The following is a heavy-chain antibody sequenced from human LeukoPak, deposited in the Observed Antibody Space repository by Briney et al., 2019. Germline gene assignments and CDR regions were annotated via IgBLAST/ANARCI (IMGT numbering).Heavy chain of an antibody. V-gene: IGHV3-48*01. J-gene: IGHJ4*01. Sequence: GGSLRLSCSASGFIFGSYSMNWVRQAPGKGLQWVSYISGSSTNVFYADSVKGRFTISRDNAENSLYLQMNSLRAEDTAVYYCARDGVRAGTPFYFDFWGQGALVTVSS. CDR3: ARDGVRAGTPFYFDF. CDR1: GFIFGSYS. CDR2: ISGSSTNV. D-gene: IGHD2-15*01.